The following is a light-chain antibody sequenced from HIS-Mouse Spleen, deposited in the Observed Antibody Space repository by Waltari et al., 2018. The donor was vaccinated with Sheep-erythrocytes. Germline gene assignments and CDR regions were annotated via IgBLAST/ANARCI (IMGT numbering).Light chain of an antibody. Sequence: QSALTQPRSVSGSPGHSVTIACPGTSIDVGGYHSVHWYQQHPGKAPKLMIYDVSKRPSGVPDRFSGSKSGNTASLTISGLQAEDEADYYCCSYAGSYNHVFATGTKVTVL. CDR2: DVS. J-gene: IGLJ1*01. CDR3: CSYAGSYNHV. V-gene: IGLV2-11*01. CDR1: SIDVGGYHS.